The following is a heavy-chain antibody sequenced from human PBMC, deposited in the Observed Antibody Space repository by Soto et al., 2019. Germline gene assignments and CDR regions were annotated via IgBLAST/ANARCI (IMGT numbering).Heavy chain of an antibody. Sequence: QVQLQQWGSGLLKPSETLSLTCAVYCGSLSGYYWSWIRQSPGKGLEWIGQINHSGSANCHPSLKSRVKIFLHTSGNAFSLELSSVTAAATSVYYCATATSVYASGRYDGGYYYFDYGGQGTLVTVSS. V-gene: IGHV4-34*01. CDR2: INHSGSA. D-gene: IGHD3-10*01. J-gene: IGHJ4*02. CDR1: CGSLSGYY. CDR3: ATATSVYASGRYDGGYYYFDY.